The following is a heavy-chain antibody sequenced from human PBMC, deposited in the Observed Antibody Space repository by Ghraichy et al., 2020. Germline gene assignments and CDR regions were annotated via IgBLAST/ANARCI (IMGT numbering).Heavy chain of an antibody. CDR3: ARAEDCTNGVCYTVGTFDY. CDR2: ISSSSSTI. J-gene: IGHJ4*02. D-gene: IGHD2-8*01. Sequence: GGSLRLSCAASGFTFSSYSMNWVRQAPGKGLEWVSYISSSSSTIYYADSVKGRFTISRDNAKNSLYLQMNSLRDEDTAVYYCARAEDCTNGVCYTVGTFDYWGQGTLVTVSS. CDR1: GFTFSSYS. V-gene: IGHV3-48*02.